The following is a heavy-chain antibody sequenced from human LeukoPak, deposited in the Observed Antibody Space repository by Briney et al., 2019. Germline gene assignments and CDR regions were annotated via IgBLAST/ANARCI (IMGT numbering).Heavy chain of an antibody. CDR2: INSDGSST. CDR1: GFTFSSYW. Sequence: GGSPRLSCAASGFTFSSYWMPWVRQAPGKGLVWVSRINSDGSSTSYADSVKGRFTISRDNAKNTLYMQMNSLRAEDTAVYYCTRDREGRTWYAEIDYWGQGTLVTVSS. D-gene: IGHD6-13*01. V-gene: IGHV3-74*01. J-gene: IGHJ4*02. CDR3: TRDREGRTWYAEIDY.